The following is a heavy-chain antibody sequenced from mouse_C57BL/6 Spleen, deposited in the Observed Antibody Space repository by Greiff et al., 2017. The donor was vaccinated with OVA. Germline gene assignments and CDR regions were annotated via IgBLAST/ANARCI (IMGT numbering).Heavy chain of an antibody. CDR1: GYAFSSSW. CDR3: RRSSEDPYYFDY. J-gene: IGHJ2*01. V-gene: IGHV1-82*01. Sequence: QVQLKQSGPELVKPGASVKISCKASGYAFSSSWMNWVKQRPGKGLEWIGRIYPGDGDTNYNGKFKGKATLTADKSSSTAYMQLSSLTSEDSAVYFCRRSSEDPYYFDYWGQGTTLTVYS. D-gene: IGHD6-1*01. CDR2: IYPGDGDT.